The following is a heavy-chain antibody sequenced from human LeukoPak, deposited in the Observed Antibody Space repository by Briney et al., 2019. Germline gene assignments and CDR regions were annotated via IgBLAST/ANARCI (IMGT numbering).Heavy chain of an antibody. CDR1: GFTFSSPS. J-gene: IGHJ4*02. CDR2: VSGSGGAT. V-gene: IGHV3-23*01. D-gene: IGHD3-16*01. CDR3: AKKSGLIVIMTSFDY. Sequence: PGGSLRLSCAASGFTFSSPSMSWLRQAPGKGLEWVSTVSGSGGATYYADSVKGRFTISRDNSRNTLYLQMNSLRAEDTAVYYCAKKSGLIVIMTSFDYWGQGTLVTVSS.